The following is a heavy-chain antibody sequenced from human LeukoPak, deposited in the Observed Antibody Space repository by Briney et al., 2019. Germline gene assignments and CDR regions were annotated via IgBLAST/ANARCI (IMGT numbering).Heavy chain of an antibody. J-gene: IGHJ6*02. V-gene: IGHV1-69*13. CDR3: ARAMGVATIPQHYYYGMDV. D-gene: IGHD5-12*01. CDR2: IIPIFGTA. Sequence: SVKVSCKASGGTFSIYAISWVRQAPGQGLEWMGGIIPIFGTANYAQKFQGRVTITADESTSTAYMELSSLRSEDTAVYYCARAMGVATIPQHYYYGMDVWGQGTTVTVSS. CDR1: GGTFSIYA.